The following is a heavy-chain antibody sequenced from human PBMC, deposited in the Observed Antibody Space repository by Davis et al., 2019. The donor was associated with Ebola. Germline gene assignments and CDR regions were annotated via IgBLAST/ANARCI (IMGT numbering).Heavy chain of an antibody. D-gene: IGHD4-11*01. Sequence: GSLRLSCTVSGGSISGYYWSWIRQPPGKGLEWIGEINHSGSTNYNPSLKSRVTISVDTSKNQFSLKLSSVTAADTAVYYCASGSNYQYYYYGMDVWGQGTTVTVSS. CDR1: GGSISGYY. CDR3: ASGSNYQYYYYGMDV. J-gene: IGHJ6*02. V-gene: IGHV4-34*01. CDR2: INHSGST.